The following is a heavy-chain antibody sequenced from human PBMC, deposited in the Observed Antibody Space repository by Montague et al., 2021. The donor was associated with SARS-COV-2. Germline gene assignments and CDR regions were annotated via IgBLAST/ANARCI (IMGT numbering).Heavy chain of an antibody. CDR1: SGSISSGSYY. CDR3: ARARTSLIVVVNEFDY. J-gene: IGHJ4*02. D-gene: IGHD2-21*01. V-gene: IGHV4-31*03. CDR2: IYYSGSS. Sequence: TLSLTCTVSSGSISSGSYYWSWIRQHPGKGLEWIGYIYYSGSSYYNPSLKSRVTISVDTSKNQFSLRLSSVTAADTAVYYCARARTSLIVVVNEFDYWGQGTLVTVSS.